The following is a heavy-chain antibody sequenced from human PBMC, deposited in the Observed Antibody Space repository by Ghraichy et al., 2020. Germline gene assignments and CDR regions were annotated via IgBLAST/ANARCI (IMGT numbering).Heavy chain of an antibody. V-gene: IGHV3-48*03. CDR1: EFTFSSYD. Sequence: GGSLRLSCAASEFTFSSYDINWVRQAPGKGLEWVSYLSIGGSTKFYADSVKGRFTVSRDNAKKSFFLQMNNVRVEDTAVYFCTRGPLSPFEYWVQGILVTVSS. J-gene: IGHJ4*02. CDR2: LSIGGSTK. CDR3: TRGPLSPFEY.